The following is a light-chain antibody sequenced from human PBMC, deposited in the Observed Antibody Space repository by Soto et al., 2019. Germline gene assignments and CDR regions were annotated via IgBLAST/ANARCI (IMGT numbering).Light chain of an antibody. CDR2: GNS. CDR1: SSNIGAGYD. V-gene: IGLV1-40*01. CDR3: QPYDSSLGGFV. Sequence: QSVLTQPPSVSGAPGQRVTISCTGSSSNIGAGYDVHWYQQLPGTAPKLLIYGNSNRPSGVPDRFSGSKSGTSASLAITGLRAEDEADYYRQPYDSSLGGFVFETGTKPPVL. J-gene: IGLJ1*01.